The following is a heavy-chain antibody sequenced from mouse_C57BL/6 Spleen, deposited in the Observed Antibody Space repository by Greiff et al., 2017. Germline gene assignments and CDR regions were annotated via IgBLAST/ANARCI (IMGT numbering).Heavy chain of an antibody. CDR1: GYTFTGYW. D-gene: IGHD1-1*01. V-gene: IGHV1-9*01. CDR2: ILPGSGST. Sequence: QVQLKQSGAELMKPGASVKLSCKATGYTFTGYWIEWVKQRPGHGLEWIGEILPGSGSTNYNEKFKGKATVTADTSSNTAYMQLSSLTTEDSAIYYCARWLITTVVAPYAMDYWGQGPSVTVSS. J-gene: IGHJ4*01. CDR3: ARWLITTVVAPYAMDY.